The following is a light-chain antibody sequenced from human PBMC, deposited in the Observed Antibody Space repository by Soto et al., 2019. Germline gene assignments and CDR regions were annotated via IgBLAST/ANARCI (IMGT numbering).Light chain of an antibody. J-gene: IGLJ1*01. CDR2: DVS. CDR3: SAYTSRSTV. CDR1: SSDVGGYKY. V-gene: IGLV2-14*03. Sequence: QSALTQPASVSGSPGQSITISCTGTSSDVGGYKYVAWYQQHTGKAPKLMIYDVSHRPSGISDRFSGSVSGNTASLTISVLQTEDEADYYCSAYTSRSTVFGTGTKVTVL.